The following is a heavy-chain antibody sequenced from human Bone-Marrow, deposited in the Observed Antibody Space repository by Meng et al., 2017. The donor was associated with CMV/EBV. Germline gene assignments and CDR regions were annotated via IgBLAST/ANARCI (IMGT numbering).Heavy chain of an antibody. CDR1: GFTFSSYA. Sequence: GESLKISCAASGFTFSSYAMSWVRQAPGKGLEWVSAISGSGGSTYYADSVKGRFTISRDNSKNTLYLQLNSLRAEDPAVYYCANDPPFNSWPNYWGQGTLVTVSS. CDR2: ISGSGGST. CDR3: ANDPPFNSWPNY. V-gene: IGHV3-23*01. J-gene: IGHJ4*02. D-gene: IGHD5-12*01.